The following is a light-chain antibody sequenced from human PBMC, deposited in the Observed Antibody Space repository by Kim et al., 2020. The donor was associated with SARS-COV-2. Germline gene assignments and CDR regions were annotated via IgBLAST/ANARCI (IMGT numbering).Light chain of an antibody. V-gene: IGLV2-14*01. CDR1: SSDVGGYDY. CDR3: SSYSSSSTVV. CDR2: DVT. Sequence: QSALTQPASVSGSPGQWITISCTGTSSDVGGYDYVSWYQQHPGKAPKLILYDVTERPSGVTNRFSGSKSGNTASLTISGLQAEDEADYYCSSYSSSSTVVFGGGTKVTVL. J-gene: IGLJ3*02.